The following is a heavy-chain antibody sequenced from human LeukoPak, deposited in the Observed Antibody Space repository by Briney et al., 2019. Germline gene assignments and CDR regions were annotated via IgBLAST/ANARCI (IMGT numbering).Heavy chain of an antibody. CDR1: GGSISSYY. V-gene: IGHV4-59*01. J-gene: IGHJ4*02. CDR3: ARGSSPPNFDY. D-gene: IGHD2-15*01. CDR2: IYYSGST. Sequence: SETLSLTCTVSGGSISSYYWSWIRQPPGKGLEWIGYIYYSGSTNYNPSLKSRVTISADTSKNQFSLKLSSVTAADTAVYYCARGSSPPNFDYWGQGTLVTVSS.